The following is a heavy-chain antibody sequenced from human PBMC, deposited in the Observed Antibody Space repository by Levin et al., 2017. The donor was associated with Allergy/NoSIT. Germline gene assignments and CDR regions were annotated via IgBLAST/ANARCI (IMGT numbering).Heavy chain of an antibody. V-gene: IGHV4-39*01. CDR2: ISYSGST. CDR1: GGSISNSNYY. CDR3: ARLIPTNYGGGYFDT. Sequence: SQTLSLTCTVSGGSISNSNYYWGWIRQPPGKGLEWIGSISYSGSTYYNPSLKSRVAISVDTSKNQLSLKLSSVTAADTAVYHCARLIPTNYGGGYFDTWGQGSLVTVSS. J-gene: IGHJ4*02. D-gene: IGHD3-3*01.